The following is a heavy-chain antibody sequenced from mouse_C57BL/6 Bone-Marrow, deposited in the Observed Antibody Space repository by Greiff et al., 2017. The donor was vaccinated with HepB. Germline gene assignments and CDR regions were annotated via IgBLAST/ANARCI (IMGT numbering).Heavy chain of an antibody. J-gene: IGHJ4*01. V-gene: IGHV1-64*01. Sequence: QVQLQQPGAELVKPGASVKLSCKASGYTFTSYWMHWVKQRPGQGLEWIGMIHPNSGSTNYNEKFKSKATLTVDKSSSTAYMQLSSLTSEDSAVYYCAQIYYYGSRGAMDYWGQGTSVTVSS. CDR2: IHPNSGST. D-gene: IGHD1-1*01. CDR1: GYTFTSYW. CDR3: AQIYYYGSRGAMDY.